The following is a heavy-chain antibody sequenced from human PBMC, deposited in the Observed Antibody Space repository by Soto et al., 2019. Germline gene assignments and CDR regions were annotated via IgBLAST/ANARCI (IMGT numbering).Heavy chain of an antibody. CDR3: ARASSSSSAADY. CDR2: FYDSESA. D-gene: IGHD6-6*01. V-gene: IGHV4-31*03. J-gene: IGHJ4*02. CDR1: GESISSGGYY. Sequence: QVQLQESGPGLVKPSQTLSLTCSVSGESISSGGYYWSWIRPHPGKGLEWIGYFYDSESAYYNPSLKSRVTISMDTSKNHFAMRLSSVTAADTAVYYCARASSSSSAADYWGQGTLATVSS.